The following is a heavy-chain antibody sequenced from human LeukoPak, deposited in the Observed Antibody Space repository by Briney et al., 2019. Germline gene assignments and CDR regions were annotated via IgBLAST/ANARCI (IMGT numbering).Heavy chain of an antibody. Sequence: GGSLRLSCAASGFTVSSNYMSWVRQAPVKGLEWVSVIYSGGSTYYAGSVKGRFTISRDNSKNTLYLQMNSLRAEDTAVYYCARVAARPLVDYWGQGTLVTVSS. D-gene: IGHD6-6*01. J-gene: IGHJ4*02. CDR2: IYSGGST. CDR3: ARVAARPLVDY. CDR1: GFTVSSNY. V-gene: IGHV3-66*02.